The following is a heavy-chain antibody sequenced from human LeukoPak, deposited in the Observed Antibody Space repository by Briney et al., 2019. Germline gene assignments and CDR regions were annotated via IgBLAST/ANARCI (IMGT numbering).Heavy chain of an antibody. CDR3: ARVSSGSYGSEVAFDY. Sequence: ASVKVSCKASGGTFSSYAISWVRQAPGQGLEWMGGIIPIFGTANYAQKFQGRVTITADESTSTAYVELSSLRSEDTAVYYCARVSSGSYGSEVAFDYWGQGTLVTVSS. J-gene: IGHJ4*02. CDR1: GGTFSSYA. D-gene: IGHD1-26*01. V-gene: IGHV1-69*01. CDR2: IIPIFGTA.